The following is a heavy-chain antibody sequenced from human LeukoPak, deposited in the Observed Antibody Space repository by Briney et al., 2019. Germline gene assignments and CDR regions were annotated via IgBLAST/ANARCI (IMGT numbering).Heavy chain of an antibody. CDR2: FDPEDGET. J-gene: IGHJ4*02. CDR1: GYTLTELS. D-gene: IGHD1-26*01. V-gene: IGHV1-24*01. Sequence: ASVKVSCKVSGYTLTELSMHWVRQAPGKGLVWMGGFDPEDGETIYAQKFQGRVTMTEDTSTDTDYMEQRSMRSEDPAVHYCETEERGIGGARLYFDYWGQGTLVTVSS. CDR3: ETEERGIGGARLYFDY.